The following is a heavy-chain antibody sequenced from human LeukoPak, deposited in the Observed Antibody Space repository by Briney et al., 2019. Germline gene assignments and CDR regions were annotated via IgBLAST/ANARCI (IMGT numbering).Heavy chain of an antibody. V-gene: IGHV3-9*01. D-gene: IGHD3-22*01. J-gene: IGHJ5*02. Sequence: QSGGSLRLSCAASGFTFDDYAMHWVRQAPGKGLEWVSGVSWNSGSIGYADSVKGRFTISRDNAKNSLYLQMNSLRAEDTALYYCAKAGSSGYYSSWGQGTLVTVSS. CDR2: VSWNSGSI. CDR1: GFTFDDYA. CDR3: AKAGSSGYYSS.